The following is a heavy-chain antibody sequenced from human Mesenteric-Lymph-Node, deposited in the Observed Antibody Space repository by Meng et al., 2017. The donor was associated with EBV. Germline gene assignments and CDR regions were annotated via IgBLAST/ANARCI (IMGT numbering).Heavy chain of an antibody. J-gene: IGHJ4*02. CDR1: GDSVSSGIYY. V-gene: IGHV4-61*01. D-gene: IGHD6-19*01. CDR2: IYYSGST. CDR3: AKYDNGWRTFEY. Sequence: QLQESGPGLVKPSETLSLTCTVSGDSVSSGIYYWSWIRQPPGKEVEWIGYIYYSGSTDYNPSLKSRVTISVDTSKNQFSLKLSSVTAADTAVYYCAKYDNGWRTFEYWGQGTLVTVSS.